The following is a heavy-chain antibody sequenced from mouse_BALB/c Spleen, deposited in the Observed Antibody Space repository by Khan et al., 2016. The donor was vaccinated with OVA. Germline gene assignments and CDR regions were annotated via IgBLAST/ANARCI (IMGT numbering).Heavy chain of an antibody. Sequence: EVQLVESGGGLVQPGGSRKLSCAASGSPFSSFGMHWVRQAPEKGLEWVAYIGSDSKTIYYADTVKGRFTISKADPKNSLVLQMTSLRSEDMAMYYCVSYRYGSWFASWGQGTLVTVSS. CDR3: VSYRYGSWFAS. D-gene: IGHD1-1*02. V-gene: IGHV5-17*02. CDR1: GSPFSSFG. CDR2: IGSDSKTI. J-gene: IGHJ3*01.